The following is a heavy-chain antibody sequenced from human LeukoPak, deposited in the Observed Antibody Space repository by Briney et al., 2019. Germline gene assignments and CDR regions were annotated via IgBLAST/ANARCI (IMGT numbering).Heavy chain of an antibody. Sequence: ASVKVSCKASGYTFTSYDINWVRQATGQGLEWMGWMNPNSGNTGYAQKFQGRVTMTRNTSISTAYMELSSLRSEDTAVYYCARRGRLSANLDYWGQGTLVTVSS. CDR3: ARRGRLSANLDY. CDR1: GYTFTSYD. D-gene: IGHD3-16*01. CDR2: MNPNSGNT. J-gene: IGHJ4*02. V-gene: IGHV1-8*01.